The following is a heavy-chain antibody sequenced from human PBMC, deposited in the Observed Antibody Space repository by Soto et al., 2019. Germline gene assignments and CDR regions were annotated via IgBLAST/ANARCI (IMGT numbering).Heavy chain of an antibody. CDR3: AKDRSPRPGGTYYYYGMDV. CDR1: GFTFSSYA. CDR2: ISYGGGST. Sequence: GGSLRLSCAASGFTFSSYAMHCVRQAPGKGLEWVAAISYGGGSTYYADSVKGRFTISRDNSKNTLYLQMNSLRAEDTAVYYCAKDRSPRPGGTYYYYGMDVWGQGTTVTVSS. J-gene: IGHJ6*02. D-gene: IGHD1-1*01. V-gene: IGHV3-23*01.